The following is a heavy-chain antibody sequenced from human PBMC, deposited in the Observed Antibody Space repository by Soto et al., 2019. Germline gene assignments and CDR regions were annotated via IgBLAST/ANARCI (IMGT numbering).Heavy chain of an antibody. Sequence: EVQLLESGGGLVQPGGSLRLSCTASGFTFSSYTMTWVRQAPGKGLQWVSAITASGHDTYYADSVKGRFTISRHDSKSTLFLQMISLGAADTSVYDCAKDPSRSHLRPPQSDYWGQGTLVTVSP. CDR3: AKDPSRSHLRPPQSDY. CDR1: GFTFSSYT. J-gene: IGHJ4*02. CDR2: ITASGHDT. V-gene: IGHV3-23*01.